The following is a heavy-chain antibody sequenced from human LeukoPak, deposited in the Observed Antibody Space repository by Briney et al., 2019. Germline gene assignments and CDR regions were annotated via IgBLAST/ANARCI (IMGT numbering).Heavy chain of an antibody. J-gene: IGHJ4*02. CDR1: GYTFTSYY. V-gene: IGHV1-46*01. Sequence: ASVKVSRKASGYTFTSYYMHWVRQAPGQGLEWMGIINPSGGSTSYAQKFQGRVTMTRDTSTSTVYMELSSLRSEDTAVYYCAKGDLEWLLPGPIFDYWGQGTLVTVSS. CDR2: INPSGGST. D-gene: IGHD3-3*01. CDR3: AKGDLEWLLPGPIFDY.